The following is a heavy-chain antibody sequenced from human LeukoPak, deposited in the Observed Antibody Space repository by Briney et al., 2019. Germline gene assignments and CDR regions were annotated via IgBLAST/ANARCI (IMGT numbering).Heavy chain of an antibody. CDR1: GGSFSDYY. CDR2: INHSGST. J-gene: IGHJ1*01. V-gene: IGHV4-34*01. Sequence: PSETLSLTCAVYGGSFSDYYWSWIRQPPGKGLEWIGEINHSGSTNYNPSLKSRVTISVDTSKNQFSLKLSSVTAADTAVYYCARGLGGLVYFQHWGQGTLVTVSS. D-gene: IGHD6-19*01. CDR3: ARGLGGLVYFQH.